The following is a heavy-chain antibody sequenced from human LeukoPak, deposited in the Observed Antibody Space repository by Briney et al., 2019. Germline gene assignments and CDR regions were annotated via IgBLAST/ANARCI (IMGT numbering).Heavy chain of an antibody. V-gene: IGHV1-69*06. CDR3: ARDPDYGDYAGDY. Sequence: SVKVSCKASGGTFSSYAISWVRQAPGQGLEWMGGIIPIFGTANYAQKFQGRVTITADKSTSTAYMELSSLRSEDTAVYYCARDPDYGDYAGDYWGQGTLVTVSS. CDR2: IIPIFGTA. J-gene: IGHJ4*02. D-gene: IGHD4-17*01. CDR1: GGTFSSYA.